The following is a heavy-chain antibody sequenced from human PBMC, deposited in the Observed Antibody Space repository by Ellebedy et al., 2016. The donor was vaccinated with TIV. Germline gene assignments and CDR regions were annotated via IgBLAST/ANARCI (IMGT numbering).Heavy chain of an antibody. CDR1: GFTFSGYY. D-gene: IGHD4-17*01. V-gene: IGHV3-11*04. J-gene: IGHJ2*01. CDR2: ISYTGDTR. CDR3: ARKVPAPTTVPPNWYFDL. Sequence: GESLKISCAGSGFTFSGYYMSWIRQAPGKALEWVSYISYTGDTRHYADSVKGRFTISRDNAKNSLFLQMTSLRAEDTAVYYCARKVPAPTTVPPNWYFDLWGRGTLVTVSS.